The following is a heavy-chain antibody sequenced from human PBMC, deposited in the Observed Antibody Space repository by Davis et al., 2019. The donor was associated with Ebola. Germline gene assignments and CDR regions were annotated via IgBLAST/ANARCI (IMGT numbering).Heavy chain of an antibody. CDR1: GGSFSAYY. Sequence: SETLSLTCAVYGGSFSAYYWTWIRQPPGKGLEWIGEINHSGRTNYNASLKSRVTFSIVTSKNQFSLKLSSVTDEDTAVYYCARGGETVTGTASHGMDVWGQGTTVTVSS. J-gene: IGHJ6*02. CDR2: INHSGRT. CDR3: ARGGETVTGTASHGMDV. D-gene: IGHD4-11*01. V-gene: IGHV4-34*01.